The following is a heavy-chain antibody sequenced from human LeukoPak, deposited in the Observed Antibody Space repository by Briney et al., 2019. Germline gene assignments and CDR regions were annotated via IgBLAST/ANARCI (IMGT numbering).Heavy chain of an antibody. CDR2: ISSTGGST. D-gene: IGHD5-18*01. V-gene: IGHV3-23*01. J-gene: IGHJ4*02. CDR1: GFTFSSYA. CDR3: AKDLVDTAN. Sequence: AGGSLRLSCAASGFTFSSYAMSWVRQAPGKGLEWVSAISSTGGSTYYADSVKGRFTISRDNSKNTLFLQMDSLRAEDTALYYCAKDLVDTANWGQGTLVTVSS.